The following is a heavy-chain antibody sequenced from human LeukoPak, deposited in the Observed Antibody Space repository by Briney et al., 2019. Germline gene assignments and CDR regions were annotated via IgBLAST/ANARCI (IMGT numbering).Heavy chain of an antibody. CDR1: GYTFTSYA. CDR3: TRVRTAMVAFDY. Sequence: AAVKVSFKASGYTFTSYAMHWVRQAPGQRLEWMGWINAGNGNTKYSQKFQGRVTITRDTTASTAYMELSSLRSEDTAVYYCTRVRTAMVAFDYWGQGTLVTVSS. J-gene: IGHJ4*02. D-gene: IGHD5-18*01. CDR2: INAGNGNT. V-gene: IGHV1-3*01.